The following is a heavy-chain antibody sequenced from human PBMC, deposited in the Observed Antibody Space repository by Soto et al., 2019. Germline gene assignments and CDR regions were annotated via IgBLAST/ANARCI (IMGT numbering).Heavy chain of an antibody. J-gene: IGHJ6*02. Sequence: QVQLQESGPGLVKPSQTLSLTCTVSGGSISSGGYYWSWIRQHPGKGLEWIGYIYYSTYYNPSLKSRVPISVDPSKNQFSLKLSSVTAADPAVYYCARDYRASYPAYYYYGMDVWGQGTTVTVSS. D-gene: IGHD3-16*02. CDR2: IYYST. CDR3: ARDYRASYPAYYYYGMDV. V-gene: IGHV4-31*03. CDR1: GGSISSGGYY.